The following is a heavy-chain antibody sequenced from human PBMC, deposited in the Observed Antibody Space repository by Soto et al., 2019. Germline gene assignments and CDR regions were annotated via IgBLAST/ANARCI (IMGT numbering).Heavy chain of an antibody. CDR2: ISYDGSNK. V-gene: IGHV3-30*18. Sequence: PGGSLRLSCAASGFTFSSYGMHWVRQAPGKGLEWVAVISYDGSNKYYADSVKGRFTISRDNSKNTLYLQMNSLRAEDTAVYYCAKDRDQQLVQNDYYYGMDVWGQGTTVTVSS. J-gene: IGHJ6*02. CDR1: GFTFSSYG. D-gene: IGHD6-13*01. CDR3: AKDRDQQLVQNDYYYGMDV.